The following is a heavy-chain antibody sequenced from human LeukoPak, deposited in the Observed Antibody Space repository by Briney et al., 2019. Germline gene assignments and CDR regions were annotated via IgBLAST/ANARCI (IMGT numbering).Heavy chain of an antibody. CDR3: ARDCNHDFGGNYGVFQH. V-gene: IGHV3-66*01. Sequence: GGSLRLSCAASGFTFSSNYMSWVRQAPGKGLEWVSVIYSGGSTYYSDSVKGRFTISRDNSKNALYPQMNSLRAEDTAVYYCARDCNHDFGGNYGVFQHWGQGTRVTVSS. CDR1: GFTFSSNY. D-gene: IGHD4-23*01. CDR2: IYSGGST. J-gene: IGHJ1*01.